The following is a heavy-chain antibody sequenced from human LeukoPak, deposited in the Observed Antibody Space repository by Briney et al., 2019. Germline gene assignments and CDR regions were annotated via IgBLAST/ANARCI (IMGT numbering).Heavy chain of an antibody. CDR1: GSSLHDLP. D-gene: IGHD3-3*01. J-gene: IGHJ4*02. CDR3: ATRGSDFWSGFDH. CDR2: FDPENAEI. Sequence: ASVKVSCTLSGSSLHDLPIQWVRQAGTKGLEWMAGFDPENAEIVYAQKFQGRVTMTEDTSTDTAYLELTSLTSDDTALYYCATRGSDFWSGFDHWGQGTQVTVSS. V-gene: IGHV1-24*01.